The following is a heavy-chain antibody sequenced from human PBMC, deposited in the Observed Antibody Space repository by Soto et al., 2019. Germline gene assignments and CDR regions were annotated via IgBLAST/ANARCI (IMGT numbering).Heavy chain of an antibody. Sequence: GASVKVSCKASGGTFSSYAISWVRQAPGQGLEWMGGIIPIFGTANYAQKFQGRVTITADKSTSTAYMELSSLRSEDMAVYYCARSPGNYYYYGMDVWGQGTTVTVSS. CDR1: GGTFSSYA. CDR3: ARSPGNYYYYGMDV. V-gene: IGHV1-69*06. CDR2: IIPIFGTA. J-gene: IGHJ6*02.